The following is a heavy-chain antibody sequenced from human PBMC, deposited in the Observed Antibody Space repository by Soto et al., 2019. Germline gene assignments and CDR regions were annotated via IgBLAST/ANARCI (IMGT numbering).Heavy chain of an antibody. Sequence: GESLKISRRGSGYTFTDYWIVWVRQMPGKGLERMVVIYPGDSKTKYSPSFQGQGTLSADKSITTAYLQRSSLKASDTAVYYCARHHVGYFEQDFYDYGLDVWGQGTTVTVSS. CDR3: ARHHVGYFEQDFYDYGLDV. CDR2: IYPGDSKT. J-gene: IGHJ6*02. V-gene: IGHV5-51*01. D-gene: IGHD3-9*01. CDR1: GYTFTDYW.